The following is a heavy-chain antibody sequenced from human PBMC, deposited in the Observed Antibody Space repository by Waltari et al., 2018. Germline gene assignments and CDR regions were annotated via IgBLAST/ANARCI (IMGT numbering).Heavy chain of an antibody. CDR3: ARLLTGTNYYYYYGMDV. J-gene: IGHJ6*02. V-gene: IGHV1-69*08. D-gene: IGHD1-7*01. Sequence: QVQLVQSGAEVKKPGSSVKVSCKASGGTFSSYAISWVRQAPGQGLEWMGRIIPIFGTANYAQKFQGIVTITADKSTSTAYMELSSLRSEDTAVYYCARLLTGTNYYYYYGMDVWGQGTTVTVSS. CDR2: IIPIFGTA. CDR1: GGTFSSYA.